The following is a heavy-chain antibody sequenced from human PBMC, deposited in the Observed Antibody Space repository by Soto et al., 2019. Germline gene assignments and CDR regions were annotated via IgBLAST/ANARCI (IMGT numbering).Heavy chain of an antibody. V-gene: IGHV3-74*01. CDR1: GFTFSRYW. CDR3: ASSDYDILTGYYRGAVDY. CDR2: INSDGSST. D-gene: IGHD3-9*01. Sequence: PGGSLRLSCAASGFTFSRYWMHWVRQAPGKGLVWVSRINSDGSSTSYADSVKGRFTISRDNGKNTLYLQKNRRRAEDTAVYYCASSDYDILTGYYRGAVDYWGQGTLVTVSS. J-gene: IGHJ4*02.